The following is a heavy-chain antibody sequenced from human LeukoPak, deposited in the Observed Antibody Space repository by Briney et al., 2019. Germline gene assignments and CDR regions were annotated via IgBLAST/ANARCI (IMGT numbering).Heavy chain of an antibody. J-gene: IGHJ4*02. V-gene: IGHV4-31*03. CDR2: IYYSGSP. Sequence: PSETLSLTCSVSGGSINTGDYYWSGIRQHPGKGLEWIGNIYYSGSPYYNPSLKSRLTISVDTSKNQFSLKLSSVTAADTAVYYCAREAVRGGYEERWGQGTLVTVSS. CDR1: GGSINTGDYY. CDR3: AREAVRGGYEER. D-gene: IGHD5-12*01.